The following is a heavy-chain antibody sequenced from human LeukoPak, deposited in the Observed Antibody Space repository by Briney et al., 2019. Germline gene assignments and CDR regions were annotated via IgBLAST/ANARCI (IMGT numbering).Heavy chain of an antibody. Sequence: SENLSLTCTVAGGFISNSNYDWGWIRQTPGKGLDWIVSIYYSGRTYYNPSLNGRVTISMDTSKNPFSLRLRSVTAADTASFYCVRLHYYDPSLPPLWGQGTQVIVSS. J-gene: IGHJ4*02. V-gene: IGHV4-39*01. CDR1: GGFISNSNYD. CDR3: VRLHYYDPSLPPL. D-gene: IGHD3-16*01. CDR2: IYYSGRT.